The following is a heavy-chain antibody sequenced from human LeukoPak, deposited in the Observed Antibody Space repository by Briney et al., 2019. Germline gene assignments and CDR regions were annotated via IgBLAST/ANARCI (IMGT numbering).Heavy chain of an antibody. CDR1: GFTFSSYG. J-gene: IGHJ4*02. Sequence: GGSLRLSCAASGFTFSSYGMHWVRQAPGKGLEWVAVMSNDGSNKYYADSVKGRFTISRDNSKNTLYLQMNSLRAEDTAVYYCAKDLYGGNPGGGFDYWGQGTLVTVSS. CDR3: AKDLYGGNPGGGFDY. V-gene: IGHV3-30*18. D-gene: IGHD4-23*01. CDR2: MSNDGSNK.